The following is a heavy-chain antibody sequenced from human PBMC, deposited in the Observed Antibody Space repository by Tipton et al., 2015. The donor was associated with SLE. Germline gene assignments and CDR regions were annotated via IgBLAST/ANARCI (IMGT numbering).Heavy chain of an antibody. J-gene: IGHJ6*03. V-gene: IGHV4-61*02. CDR2: IYTSGST. CDR1: GGSISSGSYY. CDR3: ARFSTSYPPREVCYMDV. Sequence: TLSLTCTVSGGSISSGSYYWSWIRQPAGKGLEWIGRIYTSGSTNYNPSLKSRVTISVDTSKNQFSLKLSSVTAADTAVYYCARFSTSYPPREVCYMDVWGKGTTVTVSS. D-gene: IGHD2-2*01.